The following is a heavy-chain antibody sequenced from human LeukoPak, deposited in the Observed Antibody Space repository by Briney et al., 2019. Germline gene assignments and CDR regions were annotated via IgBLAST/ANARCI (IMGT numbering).Heavy chain of an antibody. CDR2: INPNSGGT. V-gene: IGHV1-2*02. CDR3: ARDDSSGYYDPTYFDY. CDR1: GYTFTGYY. Sequence: GASVKVSCKASGYTFTGYYMHWVRQAPGQGLEWMGWINPNSGGTNYAQKFQGRVTMTRDTSISTAYMELSSLRSEDTAVYYCARDDSSGYYDPTYFDYWGQGTLVTVSS. J-gene: IGHJ4*02. D-gene: IGHD3-22*01.